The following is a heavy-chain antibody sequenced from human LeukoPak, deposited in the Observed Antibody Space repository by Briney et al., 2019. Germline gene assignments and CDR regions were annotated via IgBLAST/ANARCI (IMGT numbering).Heavy chain of an antibody. CDR2: SRNKANSYTT. Sequence: PGGSLRLSCATSGFTFSDYYMDWVRQAPGKGLEWVARSRNKANSYTTKYAASVEGRFTISSDDSKNSLYLQMNSLQTDDTAVYYCVRVRVVTPPAAFHIWGQGTMVTVSS. CDR1: GFTFSDYY. D-gene: IGHD3-3*01. V-gene: IGHV3-72*01. J-gene: IGHJ3*02. CDR3: VRVRVVTPPAAFHI.